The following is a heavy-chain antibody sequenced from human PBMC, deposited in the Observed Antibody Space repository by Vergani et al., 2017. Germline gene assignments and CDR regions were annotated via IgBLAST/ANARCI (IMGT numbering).Heavy chain of an antibody. Sequence: VQLVESGGGVVQPGRSLRLSCAASGFTFNQYGMHWVRQAPGKGLEWVSAISGSGGSTYYADSVKGRFTISRDNSKNTLYLQMNSLRAEDTAVYYCAKDSIVVVITLTLDYWGQGTLVTVSS. J-gene: IGHJ4*02. D-gene: IGHD3-22*01. V-gene: IGHV3-23*04. CDR2: ISGSGGST. CDR1: GFTFNQYG. CDR3: AKDSIVVVITLTLDY.